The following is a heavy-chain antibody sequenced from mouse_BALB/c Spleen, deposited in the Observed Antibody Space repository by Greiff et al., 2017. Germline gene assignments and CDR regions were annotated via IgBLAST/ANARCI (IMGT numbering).Heavy chain of an antibody. V-gene: IGHV2-2*02. J-gene: IGHJ2*01. D-gene: IGHD2-3*01. CDR3: DRCYDGYYVDY. CDR2: IWSGGST. CDR1: GFSLTSYG. Sequence: VQLQQSGPGLVQPSQSLSITCTVSGFSLTSYGVHWVRQSPGKGLEWLGGIWSGGSTDYNAAFISRLSISKDNSKSQVFFKMNSLQANDTAIYYCDRCYDGYYVDYWGQGTTLTVSS.